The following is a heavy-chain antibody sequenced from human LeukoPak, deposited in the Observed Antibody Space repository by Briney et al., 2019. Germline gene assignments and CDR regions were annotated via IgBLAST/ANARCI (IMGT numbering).Heavy chain of an antibody. CDR1: GGSISSYS. V-gene: IGHV4-59*01. CDR3: ARTTPRITGWFDP. CDR2: IYYSGST. J-gene: IGHJ5*02. Sequence: PSETLSLTCTVSGGSISSYSWSWIRQPPGKGLEWIGFIYYSGSTNYNPSLKSRVTISADTSKNQFSLKLNSVTAADTAVYYCARTTPRITGWFDPWGQGALVTVSS. D-gene: IGHD5-12*01.